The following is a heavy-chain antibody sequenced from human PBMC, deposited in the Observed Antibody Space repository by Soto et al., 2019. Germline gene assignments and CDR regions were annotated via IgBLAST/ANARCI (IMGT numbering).Heavy chain of an antibody. CDR1: GYTFTGYY. CDR3: ANGPPSTVAAGTRSPFYIDV. D-gene: IGHD6-13*01. CDR2: INPNSGDT. Sequence: ASVKVSCKASGYTFTGYYMHWVRQAPGQGLEWMGWINPNSGDTNYAQKFQGWVTMTRDTSISTAYMELSGLRSDDTAVYYCANGPPSTVAAGTRSPFYIDVWGKATTVTVSS. J-gene: IGHJ6*03. V-gene: IGHV1-2*04.